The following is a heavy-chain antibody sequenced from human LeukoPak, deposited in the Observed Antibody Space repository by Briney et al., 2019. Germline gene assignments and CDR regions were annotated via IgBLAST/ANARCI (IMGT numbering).Heavy chain of an antibody. CDR1: GGTFSSYA. CDR3: ARQPRPFSFVY. Sequence: ASVKVSCKASGGTFSSYAISWVRQAPGQGLEWMGGIIPIFGTANYAQKFQGRVTITAGESTSTAYMELSSLRSEDTAVYYCARQPRPFSFVYWGQGTLVTVSS. J-gene: IGHJ4*02. D-gene: IGHD2/OR15-2a*01. V-gene: IGHV1-69*01. CDR2: IIPIFGTA.